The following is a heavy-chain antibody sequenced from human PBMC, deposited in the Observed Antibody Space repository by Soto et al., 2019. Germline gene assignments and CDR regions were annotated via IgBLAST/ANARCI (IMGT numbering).Heavy chain of an antibody. CDR2: ISSRSDI. Sequence: GGSLRLSCVGSGFTFSNFSINWVRQAPGKGLEWVSSISSRSDIYYADSVKGRFTISRDNAKNSLYLQMNSLRAEDTAVYYCARGGLGGGSSPYYYYGMDVWGQGTTVTVSS. V-gene: IGHV3-21*01. CDR3: ARGGLGGGSSPYYYYGMDV. CDR1: GFTFSNFS. D-gene: IGHD1-26*01. J-gene: IGHJ6*02.